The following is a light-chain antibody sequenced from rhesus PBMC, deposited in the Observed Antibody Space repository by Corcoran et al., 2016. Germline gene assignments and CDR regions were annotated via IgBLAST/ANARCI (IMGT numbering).Light chain of an antibody. V-gene: IGKV1-94*01. CDR2: AAS. Sequence: DIQMTQSPSSLSASVGDRVTVTCRASQGINKELSWYQQKPGQAPTLLIYAASSLRTGVSSRFSGGGSGTDFTLPISSLQHEDVATYYCQQDYDDPYTFCQGTKVEIK. J-gene: IGKJ2*01. CDR1: QGINKE. CDR3: QQDYDDPYT.